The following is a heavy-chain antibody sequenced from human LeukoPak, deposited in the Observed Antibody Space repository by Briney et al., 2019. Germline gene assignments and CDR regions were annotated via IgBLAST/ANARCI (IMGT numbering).Heavy chain of an antibody. V-gene: IGHV3-21*06. J-gene: IGHJ4*02. CDR2: ISTSSSYI. D-gene: IGHD5-18*01. CDR1: GFNFSSYN. Sequence: GGSLRLSCAASGFNFSSYNMDWVRQAPGKGLEWVSSISTSSSYIYYADSVKGRFTISRDNAKNSLYLQMNSLRAEDTAVYYCARDLTIRTATFDYWGQGTLVTVSS. CDR3: ARDLTIRTATFDY.